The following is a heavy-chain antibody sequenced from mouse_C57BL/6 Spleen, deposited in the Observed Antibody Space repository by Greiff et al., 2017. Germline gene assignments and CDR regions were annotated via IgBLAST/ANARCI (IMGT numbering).Heavy chain of an antibody. V-gene: IGHV1-76*01. J-gene: IGHJ1*03. CDR3: ARERNLTGRCYDV. CDR1: AYPFPDYY. Sequence: VQLPQSGAELVRLGASVKLPSMASAYPFPDYYINSVNRRLGQGLECIARIYPGSGNTFYNEKFKGKDTLTAEKSSSSAYMQLSRLTSEDSAVYLWARERNLTGRCYDVWRRGTTLTVSS. CDR2: IYPGSGNT. D-gene: IGHD4-1*01.